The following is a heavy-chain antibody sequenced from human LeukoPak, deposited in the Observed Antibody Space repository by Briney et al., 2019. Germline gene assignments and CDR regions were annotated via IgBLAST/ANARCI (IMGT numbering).Heavy chain of an antibody. CDR3: VREYSSSSGRAFDI. D-gene: IGHD6-6*01. CDR2: ISTDGSST. Sequence: GGSLRLSCAASGFTFSSYWMHWVRQAPGKGLVWVSRISTDGSSTNSADSVKGRFTISRDNAKNTLYLQMNSLRAEDTAVYYCVREYSSSSGRAFDIWGQGTMVTVPP. V-gene: IGHV3-74*01. J-gene: IGHJ3*02. CDR1: GFTFSSYW.